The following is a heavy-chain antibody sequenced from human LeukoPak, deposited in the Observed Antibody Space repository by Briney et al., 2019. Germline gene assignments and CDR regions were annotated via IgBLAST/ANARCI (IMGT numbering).Heavy chain of an antibody. V-gene: IGHV1-2*02. J-gene: IGHJ5*02. CDR2: IKPNSGGT. CDR3: ARGSPLGFDP. Sequence: ASVKVSCKASGYTFTDYYMQWVRQAPGQGLEWMGWIKPNSGGTSYAQKFQGRVTMTRDTSISTAFMELGSLKSDDTAVYYCARGSPLGFDPWGQGTLVTVSS. D-gene: IGHD2-15*01. CDR1: GYTFTDYY.